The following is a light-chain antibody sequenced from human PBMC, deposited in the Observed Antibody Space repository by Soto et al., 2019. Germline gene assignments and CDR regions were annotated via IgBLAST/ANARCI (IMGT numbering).Light chain of an antibody. CDR1: SSDVGAYNY. CDR3: TSYVGNNIWV. V-gene: IGLV2-8*01. J-gene: IGLJ3*02. CDR2: EVT. Sequence: QSALTQPPSASGSPGQSVTISCTGTSSDVGAYNYVSWYQQYPGKAPKLMIYEVTKRPSGVPDRFSGSKSGNTASLTVSGLEAEAEADYYCTSYVGNNIWVFGGGTKVTVL.